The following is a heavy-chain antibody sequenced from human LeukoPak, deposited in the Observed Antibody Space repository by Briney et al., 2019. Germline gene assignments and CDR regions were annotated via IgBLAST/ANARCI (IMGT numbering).Heavy chain of an antibody. J-gene: IGHJ6*03. CDR1: GYTFTGYY. Sequence: GASVKVSCKASGYTFTGYYMHWVRQAPGQGLEWMGWINPNSGGTNYAQKFQGRVTMTRDTSISTAYMELSRLRSDDTAVYYCARGIVATIYYYYYYMDVWGKGTTVTVSS. CDR3: ARGIVATIYYYYYYMDV. CDR2: INPNSGGT. V-gene: IGHV1-2*02. D-gene: IGHD5-12*01.